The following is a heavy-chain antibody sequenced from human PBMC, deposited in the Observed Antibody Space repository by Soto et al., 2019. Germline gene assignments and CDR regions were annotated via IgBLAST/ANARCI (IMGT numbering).Heavy chain of an antibody. J-gene: IGHJ5*02. D-gene: IGHD3-22*01. Sequence: SETLSLTCTVSGGSISSGDYYWSWIRQPPGKGLEWIGYIYYSGSTYYNQSLKSRVTISVDTSKNQFSMKLSSVTAADRAVFYCARVGYDSRGYFNWFAPWGKGTLVTVS. V-gene: IGHV4-30-4*01. CDR1: GGSISSGDYY. CDR2: IYYSGST. CDR3: ARVGYDSRGYFNWFAP.